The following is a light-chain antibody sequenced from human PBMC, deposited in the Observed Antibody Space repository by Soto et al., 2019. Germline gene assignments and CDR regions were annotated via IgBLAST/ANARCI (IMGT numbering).Light chain of an antibody. Sequence: QSVLTQPPSVSGAPGQRVTISCTGSSSNIGAGYDVHWYQQFPGTAPKLLIYGNTNRSSGVPDRFSGSKSGASASLAITGLQAEDEADYYCQSYDNSLSGCVFGGGTKLTVL. CDR3: QSYDNSLSGCV. CDR1: SSNIGAGYD. V-gene: IGLV1-40*01. CDR2: GNT. J-gene: IGLJ2*01.